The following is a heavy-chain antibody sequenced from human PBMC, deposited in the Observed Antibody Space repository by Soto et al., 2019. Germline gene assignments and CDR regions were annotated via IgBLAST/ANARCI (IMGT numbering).Heavy chain of an antibody. J-gene: IGHJ6*02. CDR2: IIPIFGTA. Sequence: QVQLVQSGAEVKKPGSSVKVSCKPSGGTFSSYAISWVRQAPGQGLEWMGGIIPIFGTANYAQKFQGRVTITADESTSTAYMELSSLRSEDTAVYYCAREYCSGGSCVLAPYYYYGMDVWGQGTTVTVSS. D-gene: IGHD2-15*01. CDR3: AREYCSGGSCVLAPYYYYGMDV. CDR1: GGTFSSYA. V-gene: IGHV1-69*01.